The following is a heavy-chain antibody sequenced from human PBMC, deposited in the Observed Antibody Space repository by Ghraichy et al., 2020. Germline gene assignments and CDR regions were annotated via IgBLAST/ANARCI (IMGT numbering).Heavy chain of an antibody. J-gene: IGHJ3*02. V-gene: IGHV4-4*02. CDR1: GGSISSSNW. Sequence: SETLSLTCAVSGGSISSSNWWSWVRQPPGKGLEWIGEIYHSGSTNYNPSLKSRVTISVDKSKNQFSLKLSSVTAADTAVYYCARDQDYGGPTRDDAFDIWGQGTMVTVSS. D-gene: IGHD4-23*01. CDR3: ARDQDYGGPTRDDAFDI. CDR2: IYHSGST.